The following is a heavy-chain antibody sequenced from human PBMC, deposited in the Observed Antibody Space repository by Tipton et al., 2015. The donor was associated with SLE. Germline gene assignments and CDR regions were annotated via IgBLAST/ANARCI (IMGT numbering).Heavy chain of an antibody. D-gene: IGHD3-22*01. CDR3: ARTSGQRYYEGMDV. V-gene: IGHV3-53*05. Sequence: SLRLSCAASEFIVGTDYMSWVRQAPGKGLEWVSIISSEDTTSYTDSVKGRFTISRDNSKNTVYLQMNSLRAEDTAVYYCARTSGQRYYEGMDVWGQGITVTVSS. J-gene: IGHJ6*02. CDR2: ISSEDTT. CDR1: EFIVGTDY.